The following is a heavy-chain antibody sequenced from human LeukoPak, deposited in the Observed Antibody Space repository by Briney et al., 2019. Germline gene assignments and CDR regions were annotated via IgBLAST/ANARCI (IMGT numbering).Heavy chain of an antibody. Sequence: GGSLRLSCAASGFTFSSYSMSWVRQAPGKGLEWVAYISSSSSTLHYADPVKGRFTISRDNAKNSLYLQMNSLRDEGTAVYYCARDGRPFDIWGQGTMVTVSS. CDR2: ISSSSSTL. J-gene: IGHJ3*02. CDR1: GFTFSSYS. V-gene: IGHV3-48*02. CDR3: ARDGRPFDI.